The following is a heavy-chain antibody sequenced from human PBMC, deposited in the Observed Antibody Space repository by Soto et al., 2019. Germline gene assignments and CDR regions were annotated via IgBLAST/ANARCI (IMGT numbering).Heavy chain of an antibody. D-gene: IGHD2-2*01. CDR3: ARESNHYQDFFQN. CDR1: GYPFPSFE. CDR2: ISNAGSGNT. Sequence: ASVKVSCKTSGYPFPSFEVHWIRQAPGQRPEWMGGISNAGSGNTKYSQKFQDRLTITGDKRATTVYMALSSLTSEDTATYYCARESNHYQDFFQNWGQGTQVTASS. V-gene: IGHV1-3*01. J-gene: IGHJ4*02.